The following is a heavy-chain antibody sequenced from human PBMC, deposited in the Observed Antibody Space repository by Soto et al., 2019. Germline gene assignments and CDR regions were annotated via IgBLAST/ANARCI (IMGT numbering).Heavy chain of an antibody. CDR1: GYTFTSYD. CDR2: MNPNSGNT. J-gene: IGHJ6*02. D-gene: IGHD6-13*01. Sequence: QVQLVQSGAEVKKPGASVKVSCKASGYTFTSYDINWVRQATGQGLEWMGCMNPNSGNTGYAQKFQGRVTMTRNSSISTAYMELSSLRSEDTAVYYCARRGYSSSLYYYYYYGMDVWGQGTTVTVSS. V-gene: IGHV1-8*01. CDR3: ARRGYSSSLYYYYYYGMDV.